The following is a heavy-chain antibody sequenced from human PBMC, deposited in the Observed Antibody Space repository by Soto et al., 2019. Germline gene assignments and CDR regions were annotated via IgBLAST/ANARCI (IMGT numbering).Heavy chain of an antibody. D-gene: IGHD6-13*01. J-gene: IGHJ6*02. CDR1: GGTFSSCT. V-gene: IGHV1-69*02. CDR2: IIPILGIA. CDR3: EGIHDPDGMDV. Sequence: QVQLGQSGAEVKKPGSSVKVTFKAYGGTFSSCTISWVRQAHGQGLEWRGRIIPILGIANYAQKFQGRVTITADKSTSTAYMELSSLRSEDTAVYYCEGIHDPDGMDVWGQGTTVTVSS.